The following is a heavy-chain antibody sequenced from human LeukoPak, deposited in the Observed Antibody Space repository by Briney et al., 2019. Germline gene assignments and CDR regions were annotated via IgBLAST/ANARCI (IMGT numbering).Heavy chain of an antibody. V-gene: IGHV1-2*02. J-gene: IGHJ4*02. Sequence: ASVKVSCKASGYTFTGYYMHWVRQAPGQGLERMGWINPNSGGTNYAQKFQGRVTMTRDTSISTAYMELSRLRSDDTAVYYCARDPASSGWTNDYWGQGTLVTVSS. CDR3: ARDPASSGWTNDY. D-gene: IGHD6-19*01. CDR1: GYTFTGYY. CDR2: INPNSGGT.